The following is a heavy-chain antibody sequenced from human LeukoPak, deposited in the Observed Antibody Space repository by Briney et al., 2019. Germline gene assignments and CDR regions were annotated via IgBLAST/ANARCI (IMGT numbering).Heavy chain of an antibody. CDR2: ASYDGNLQ. CDR1: GVIFSNYA. D-gene: IGHD4-17*01. CDR3: VKVYPTVTTSSVLGS. J-gene: IGHJ4*02. V-gene: IGHV3-30*18. Sequence: GGSLRLSCAASGVIFSNYAIHWVRQAPGKGLESVAAASYDGNLQHYADAVKGRFTVSRDNSKNTVFLQINSLRTEDSAVYWCVKVYPTVTTSSVLGSWGQGTLVTVSS.